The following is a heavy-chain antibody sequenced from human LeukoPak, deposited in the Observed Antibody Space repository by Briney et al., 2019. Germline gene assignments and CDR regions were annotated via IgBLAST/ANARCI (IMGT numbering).Heavy chain of an antibody. CDR3: ATSTRGAGYFDY. CDR2: ITRTGRI. Sequence: SETLSLTCAVYGGSFSGYYWSWIRQPPEKGLDWIGEITRTGRINYNPALKGRVTMSLDTSKIQFSLELSSMTAADTAVYYCATSTRGAGYFDYWGQGTLVTVSS. J-gene: IGHJ4*02. D-gene: IGHD6-19*01. CDR1: GGSFSGYY. V-gene: IGHV4-34*01.